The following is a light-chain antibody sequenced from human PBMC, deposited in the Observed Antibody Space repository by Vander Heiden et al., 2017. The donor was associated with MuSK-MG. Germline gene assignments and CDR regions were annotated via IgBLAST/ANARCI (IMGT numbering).Light chain of an antibody. CDR1: QSIGNY. J-gene: IGKJ1*01. Sequence: DIQMTQSPSSLSASVGDRVTITCRASQSIGNYLNWYQQKPGKAPKLLIYAASTLQSGVPSRFSGSGSGTDFTLTISTLQPEDFATYHCQQSYTIPKTFGHGTKVEIK. CDR3: QQSYTIPKT. V-gene: IGKV1-39*01. CDR2: AAS.